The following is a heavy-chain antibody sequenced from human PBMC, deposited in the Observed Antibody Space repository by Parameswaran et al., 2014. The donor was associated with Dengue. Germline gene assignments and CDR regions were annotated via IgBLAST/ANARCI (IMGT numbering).Heavy chain of an antibody. CDR2: IYSGGST. CDR3: ASLLWFGELFW. Sequence: VRQAPGKGLEWVSVIYSGGSTYYADSVKGRFTISRHNSKNTLYLQMNSLRAEDTAVYYCASLLWFGELFWWGQGTLVTDSS. V-gene: IGHV3-53*04. J-gene: IGHJ4*02. D-gene: IGHD3-10*01.